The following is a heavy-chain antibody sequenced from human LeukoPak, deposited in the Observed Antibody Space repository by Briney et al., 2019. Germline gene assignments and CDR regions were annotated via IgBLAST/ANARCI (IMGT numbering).Heavy chain of an antibody. CDR1: GYTFTSYD. CDR3: ARVGVGYYYYMDV. Sequence: RASVTVSCKASGYTFTSYDINWVRQATGQGLEWMGWMNPNSGNTGYAQKFQGRVTISRNTSISTAYMELSSMRSDDTAVYYCARVGVGYYYYMDVWGKGTSVTVSS. CDR2: MNPNSGNT. D-gene: IGHD3-16*01. J-gene: IGHJ6*03. V-gene: IGHV1-8*03.